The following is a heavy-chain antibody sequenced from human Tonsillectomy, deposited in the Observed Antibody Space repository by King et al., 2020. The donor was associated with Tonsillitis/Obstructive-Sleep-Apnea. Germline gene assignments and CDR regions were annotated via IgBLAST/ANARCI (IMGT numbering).Heavy chain of an antibody. CDR1: GFTFSDYY. CDR2: ISSGSSYT. Sequence: VQLVESGGGLVKPGGSLRLSCAASGFTFSDYYKSCIRQAPGKGLEWVSYISSGSSYTNYADSVKGRFTISRDNAKNSLYLQMNSLRAEDTAVYYCATHYTNTSPFDYWGRGTLVTVSS. V-gene: IGHV3-11*05. CDR3: ATHYTNTSPFDY. D-gene: IGHD2-2*02. J-gene: IGHJ4*02.